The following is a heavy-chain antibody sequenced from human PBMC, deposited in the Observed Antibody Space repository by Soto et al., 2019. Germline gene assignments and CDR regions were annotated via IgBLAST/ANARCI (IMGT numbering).Heavy chain of an antibody. CDR1: GFTFSSYS. D-gene: IGHD3-9*01. CDR3: AGPGPRWPGILVY. V-gene: IGHV3-48*01. CDR2: ISSSGIDI. J-gene: IGHJ4*02. Sequence: DVQLVESGGGLVQPGGSLRLSCAASGFTFSSYSMNWVRQAPGKGLEWLSYISSSGIDIYYADSVKGRFTISRDNARNSLFLQMNSLRAEDTAVYYCAGPGPRWPGILVYWGQGALVTVSS.